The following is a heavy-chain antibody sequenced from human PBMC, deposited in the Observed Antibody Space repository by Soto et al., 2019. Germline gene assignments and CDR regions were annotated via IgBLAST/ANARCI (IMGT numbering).Heavy chain of an antibody. J-gene: IGHJ5*02. CDR1: GGTFSSYA. CDR3: AIVPAAKNWFDP. D-gene: IGHD2-2*01. V-gene: IGHV1-69*01. Sequence: QVQLVQSGAEVKKPGFSVKVSCKASGGTFSSYAISWVRQTPGQGLEWMGGIIPIFGTANYAQNFQARVTIPAHESTSTSYMELSSLRYEDTAVYYCAIVPAAKNWFDPWSQGTLVTVSS. CDR2: IIPIFGTA.